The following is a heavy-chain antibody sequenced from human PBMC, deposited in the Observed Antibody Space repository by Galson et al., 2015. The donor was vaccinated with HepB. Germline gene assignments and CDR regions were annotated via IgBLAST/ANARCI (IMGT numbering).Heavy chain of an antibody. CDR3: ARDRYRSGWKDFDY. D-gene: IGHD6-19*01. Sequence: SVKVSCKASGGTFSSYAISWVRQAPGQGLEWMGRIIPILGIANYAQKFQGRVTITADKSTSTAYMELSSLRSEDTAVYYCARDRYRSGWKDFDYWGQGTLVTVSS. V-gene: IGHV1-69*04. J-gene: IGHJ4*02. CDR1: GGTFSSYA. CDR2: IIPILGIA.